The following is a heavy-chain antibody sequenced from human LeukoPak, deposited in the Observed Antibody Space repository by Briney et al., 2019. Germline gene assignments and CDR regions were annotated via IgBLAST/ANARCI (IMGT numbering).Heavy chain of an antibody. V-gene: IGHV1-46*01. CDR2: INPSGDST. CDR1: GYXFINYY. CDR3: ASAPYCGGDCYSGRYFFDY. Sequence: ASVKVSCKASGYXFINYYMHWVRQAPGQGPEWMGAINPSGDSTIDAQKFLGRVTMTRDTSTGTVNMELSSLRSEDTAVYYCASAPYCGGDCYSGRYFFDYWGQGTQVTVSS. J-gene: IGHJ4*02. D-gene: IGHD2-21*02.